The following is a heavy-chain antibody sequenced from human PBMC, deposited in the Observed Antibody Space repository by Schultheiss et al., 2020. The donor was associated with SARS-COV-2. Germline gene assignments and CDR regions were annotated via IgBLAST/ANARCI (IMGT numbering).Heavy chain of an antibody. CDR1: GGSVRSGSYY. CDR2: IYYSGST. Sequence: SETLSLTCTVSGGSVRSGSYYWSWIRQPPGKGLEWIGYIYYSGSTNYNPSLKSRVTISVDTSKNQFSLKLSSVTAADTAVYYCATYIVVVPAAIAVDAFDIWGQGTMVTVSS. D-gene: IGHD2-2*01. CDR3: ATYIVVVPAAIAVDAFDI. V-gene: IGHV4-61*01. J-gene: IGHJ3*02.